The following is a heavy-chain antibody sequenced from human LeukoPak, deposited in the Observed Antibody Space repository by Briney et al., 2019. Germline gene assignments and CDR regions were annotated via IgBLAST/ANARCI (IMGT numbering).Heavy chain of an antibody. D-gene: IGHD5-12*01. V-gene: IGHV3-66*02. Sequence: GGSLRLSCAASGFTVSSNYMSWVRQAPGKGLEWVSVIYSGGSTYYEDSVKGRFTISRDNSKNTLYLQMNSLRAEDTAVYYCARVGTGYDYDYYGMDVWGQGTTVTVSS. CDR1: GFTVSSNY. J-gene: IGHJ6*02. CDR3: ARVGTGYDYDYYGMDV. CDR2: IYSGGST.